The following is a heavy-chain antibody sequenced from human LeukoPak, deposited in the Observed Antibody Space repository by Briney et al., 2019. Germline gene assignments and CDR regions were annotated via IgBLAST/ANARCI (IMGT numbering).Heavy chain of an antibody. CDR1: GFTFSSYS. D-gene: IGHD3-22*01. V-gene: IGHV3-48*01. J-gene: IGHJ4*02. Sequence: GGSLRLSCAASGFTFSSYSMNWVRQAPGKGLEWVSYISSSSSTIYYADSVKGRFTISRDNAKNSLYLQMNSLRAEDTAVYYCARGLPYYDSSGYRYFDYWGQGTLVTASS. CDR3: ARGLPYYDSSGYRYFDY. CDR2: ISSSSSTI.